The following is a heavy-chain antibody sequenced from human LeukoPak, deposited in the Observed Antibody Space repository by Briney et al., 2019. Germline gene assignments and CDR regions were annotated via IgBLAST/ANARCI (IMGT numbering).Heavy chain of an antibody. Sequence: AASVKVSCKACGYTFVGYYMHWVRQAPGQGLEWMGWINPNSGGTKYAQKFQGRVTMTRDTSISTAYMELSRLRSDDTAVYYCATEVTAWGQGTLVTVSS. CDR1: GYTFVGYY. CDR3: ATEVTA. CDR2: INPNSGGT. J-gene: IGHJ5*02. V-gene: IGHV1-2*02. D-gene: IGHD5-18*01.